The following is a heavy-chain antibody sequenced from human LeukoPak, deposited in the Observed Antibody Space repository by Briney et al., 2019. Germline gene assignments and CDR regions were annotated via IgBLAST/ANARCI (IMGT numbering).Heavy chain of an antibody. Sequence: ASVKVSCKASGYTFTAYYMHWVRQAPGQGLEWMGCINPNTGATSYAQKFQDRVTMTRDTSISTAYIDFSRLTSDDTAVYYCARALLTALVKTSGGDIWGQGTMVTVSS. J-gene: IGHJ3*02. CDR3: ARALLTALVKTSGGDI. D-gene: IGHD5-18*01. V-gene: IGHV1-2*02. CDR2: INPNTGAT. CDR1: GYTFTAYY.